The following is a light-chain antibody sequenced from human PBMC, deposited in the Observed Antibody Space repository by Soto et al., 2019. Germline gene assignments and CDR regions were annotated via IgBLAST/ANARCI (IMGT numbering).Light chain of an antibody. CDR1: QSVSSSY. Sequence: EIVWTQSPGTLSLSPGERATLSCRASQSVSSSYLAWYQQKPGQAPRLLIYGASSRATGIPDRFSGSGSGTDFTLTISRLEPEEFAVYYCQQYGSSGTVGQGTKVDIK. CDR2: GAS. V-gene: IGKV3-20*01. CDR3: QQYGSSGT. J-gene: IGKJ1*01.